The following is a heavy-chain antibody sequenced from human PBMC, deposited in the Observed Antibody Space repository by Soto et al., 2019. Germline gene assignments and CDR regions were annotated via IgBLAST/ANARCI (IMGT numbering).Heavy chain of an antibody. D-gene: IGHD6-13*01. V-gene: IGHV4-59*08. Sequence: PSETLSLTCTVSGGSISSYYWSWIRQPPGKGLEWIGYIYYSGSTNYNPSLKSRVTISVDTSKNQFSLKLSSVTAADTAVYYCASVYSSSWYPPYYLDYWGQGTLVTVSS. CDR3: ASVYSSSWYPPYYLDY. J-gene: IGHJ4*02. CDR1: GGSISSYY. CDR2: IYYSGST.